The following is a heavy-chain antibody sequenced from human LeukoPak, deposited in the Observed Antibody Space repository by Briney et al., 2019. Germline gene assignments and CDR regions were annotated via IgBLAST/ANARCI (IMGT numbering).Heavy chain of an antibody. Sequence: GASVKVSCKASGYTFTSYIMHWGGQAPGQGLEWMGIINPSGGSTSYAQKFQGRIAMTRDTSTSTVYMVLSSLRSEDTAVYYCARAYDMIDYWGQGTLVTVSS. V-gene: IGHV1-46*01. CDR3: ARAYDMIDY. J-gene: IGHJ4*02. CDR2: INPSGGST. CDR1: GYTFTSYI. D-gene: IGHD3-9*01.